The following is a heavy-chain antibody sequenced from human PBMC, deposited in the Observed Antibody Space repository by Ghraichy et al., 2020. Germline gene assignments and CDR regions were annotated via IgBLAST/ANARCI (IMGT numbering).Heavy chain of an antibody. CDR1: GYTFTSYG. Sequence: ASVKVSCKASGYTFTSYGISWVRQAPGQGLEWMGWISAYNGNTNYAQKLQGRVTMTTDTSTSTAYMELRSLRSDDTAVYYCARVLDSSSPHDAFDIWGQGTMVTVSS. V-gene: IGHV1-18*01. CDR2: ISAYNGNT. J-gene: IGHJ3*02. D-gene: IGHD3-22*01. CDR3: ARVLDSSSPHDAFDI.